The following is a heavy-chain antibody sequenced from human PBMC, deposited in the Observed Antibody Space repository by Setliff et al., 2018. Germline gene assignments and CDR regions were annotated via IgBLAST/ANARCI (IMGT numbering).Heavy chain of an antibody. V-gene: IGHV3-15*01. CDR3: TRNTPDDY. Sequence: PSETLSLTCAVYGGSFNVYFWSWIRQAPGKGLECVGRIKREVDGGTTDYAAPVKGRFSISRDDSKNTLYLQMNNLKTEDTAVYYCTRNTPDDYWGQGTLVTVSS. CDR1: GGSFNVYF. CDR2: IKREVDGGTT. J-gene: IGHJ4*02.